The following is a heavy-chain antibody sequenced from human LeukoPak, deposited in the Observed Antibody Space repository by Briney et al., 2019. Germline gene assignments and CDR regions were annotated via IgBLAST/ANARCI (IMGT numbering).Heavy chain of an antibody. CDR3: ARASGLRSFTLIS. J-gene: IGHJ5*02. D-gene: IGHD3-3*01. Sequence: GGSLRLSCAASGFTFSSYAMSWVRQAPGQGLEWVSSISGSGGSTYYADSVKGRFTISRDNSKNTLYLQMNSLRAEDTAVYYCARASGLRSFTLISWGLGTLVTVSS. CDR2: ISGSGGST. CDR1: GFTFSSYA. V-gene: IGHV3-23*01.